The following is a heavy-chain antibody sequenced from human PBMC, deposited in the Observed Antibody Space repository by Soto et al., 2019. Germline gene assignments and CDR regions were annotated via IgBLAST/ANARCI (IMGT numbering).Heavy chain of an antibody. Sequence: PSETLSLTCAVSGGSISSSNWWSWVRQPPGKGLEWIGDIYHSGSTNYNPSLKSRVTISVDKSKNQFSLKLSSVTAADTAVYYCARSPSSTSDYDYVWGSYRYICYFDYWGQGTLVTVSS. J-gene: IGHJ4*02. CDR1: GGSISSSNW. CDR2: IYHSGST. D-gene: IGHD3-16*02. V-gene: IGHV4-4*02. CDR3: ARSPSSTSDYDYVWGSYRYICYFDY.